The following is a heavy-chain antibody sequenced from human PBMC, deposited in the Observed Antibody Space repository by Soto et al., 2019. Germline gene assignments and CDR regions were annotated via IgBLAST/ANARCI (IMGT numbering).Heavy chain of an antibody. CDR1: GGSISSGGYY. CDR2: IYYSGST. CDR3: ARENSGSYYYGMDV. Sequence: SETLSLTCTVSGGSISSGGYYWSWIRQHPGKGLEWIGYIYYSGSTYYNPSLKSRVTISVDTSKNQFSLKLSSVTAADTAVYYCARENSGSYYYGMDVWGEGTTVTVYS. J-gene: IGHJ6*04. D-gene: IGHD3-10*01. V-gene: IGHV4-31*03.